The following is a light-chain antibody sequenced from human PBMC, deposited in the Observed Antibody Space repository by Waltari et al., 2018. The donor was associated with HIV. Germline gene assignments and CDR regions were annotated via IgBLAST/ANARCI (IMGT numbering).Light chain of an antibody. CDR2: WAS. CDR1: RTVLYHSDNKNY. J-gene: IGKJ4*01. Sequence: DIVMTQSPDSLAVSLGETVSINCKSSRTVLYHSDNKNYLAWYQHKQGQAPRVLSSWASTRAVMVPSSIPALGVPERFSGSGSGTNFSLTISGLQEDDVAIYYCQQYFSLPPTFGGGTRVERK. V-gene: IGKV4-1*01. CDR3: QQYFSLPPT.